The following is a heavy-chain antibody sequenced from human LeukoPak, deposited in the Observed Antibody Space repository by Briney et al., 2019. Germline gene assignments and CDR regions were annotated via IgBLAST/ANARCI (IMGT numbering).Heavy chain of an antibody. Sequence: GGSLRLSCAGSEFTFATYWMSWLRQAPGKRLEWLANIKEDGSEKYYLDSVKGRFTISRDNSKDTLYLQMNSLRADDTAVYYCAIGERFIDAFEFWGQGTIVTVSS. J-gene: IGHJ3*01. CDR2: IKEDGSEK. CDR1: EFTFATYW. CDR3: AIGERFIDAFEF. V-gene: IGHV3-7*05.